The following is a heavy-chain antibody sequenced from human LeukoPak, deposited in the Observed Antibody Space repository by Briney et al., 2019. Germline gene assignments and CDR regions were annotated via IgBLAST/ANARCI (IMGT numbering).Heavy chain of an antibody. CDR2: IKEDGSEK. Sequence: PGGSLRLSCAASGFTFSSSWMSWVRQAPGKGLEWVADIKEDGSEKNYVDSVKGRFTISRDNAKNSLYLQMNSLRAEDTAVYYCARDKNSGYDFDYWGQGTLVTVSS. CDR1: GFTFSSSW. CDR3: ARDKNSGYDFDY. D-gene: IGHD5-12*01. V-gene: IGHV3-7*01. J-gene: IGHJ4*02.